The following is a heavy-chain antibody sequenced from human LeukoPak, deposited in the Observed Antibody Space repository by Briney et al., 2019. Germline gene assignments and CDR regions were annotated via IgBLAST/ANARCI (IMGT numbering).Heavy chain of an antibody. J-gene: IGHJ3*02. Sequence: GGSLRLSCAASGFTFSSYWMNWVRQAPGKGLEWVANIKKDGSERYYVDSVKGRFAISRDNTKKSLYLQMNTLRAEDTAVYYCARDLAGPPQEAFDIWGQGTMVTVSS. CDR1: GFTFSSYW. V-gene: IGHV3-7*01. CDR3: ARDLAGPPQEAFDI. CDR2: IKKDGSER.